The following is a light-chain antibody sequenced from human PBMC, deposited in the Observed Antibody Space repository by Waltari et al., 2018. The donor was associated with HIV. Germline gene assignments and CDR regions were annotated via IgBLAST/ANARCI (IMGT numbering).Light chain of an antibody. CDR3: QQSHSFPLS. V-gene: IGKV1-39*01. Sequence: DIQMTQSPSSLSASVGDRLTITCRASQSISTNLNWYQQKPGKAPHLLIYVASSLQSGVPSRFSGSGSGTDFTLTISNLQPEDFATYYCQQSHSFPLSFGGGTKVEIK. J-gene: IGKJ4*01. CDR1: QSISTN. CDR2: VAS.